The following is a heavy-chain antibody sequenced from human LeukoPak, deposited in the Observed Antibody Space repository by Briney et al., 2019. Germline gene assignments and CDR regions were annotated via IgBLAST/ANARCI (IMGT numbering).Heavy chain of an antibody. V-gene: IGHV3-30*18. CDR2: ISYDGSNK. J-gene: IGHJ4*02. Sequence: GGSLRLSCAASGFTFSSYGMHWVRQAPGKGLDWVAVISYDGSNKYYADSVKGRFTISRDNSKNTLYLQMNSLRAEDTAVYYCAKDRGDYGFWSGYYQDWGQGTLVTVSS. D-gene: IGHD3-3*01. CDR1: GFTFSSYG. CDR3: AKDRGDYGFWSGYYQD.